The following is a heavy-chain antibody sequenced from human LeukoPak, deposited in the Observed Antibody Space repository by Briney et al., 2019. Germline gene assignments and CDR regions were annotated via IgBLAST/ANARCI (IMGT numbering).Heavy chain of an antibody. J-gene: IGHJ4*02. V-gene: IGHV4-30-4*01. Sequence: SETLSLTCTVSGGSISSGDYYWSRIRQPPGKGLEWIGHIYYSGSTYYNPSLKSRVTISVDTSKNQFSLKLSSVTAADTAVYYCARGDSSSYTFDYWGQGTLVTVSS. CDR3: ARGDSSSYTFDY. CDR2: IYYSGST. CDR1: GGSISSGDYY. D-gene: IGHD6-13*01.